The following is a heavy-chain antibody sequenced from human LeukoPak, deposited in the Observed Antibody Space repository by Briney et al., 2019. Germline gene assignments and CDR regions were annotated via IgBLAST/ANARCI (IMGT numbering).Heavy chain of an antibody. V-gene: IGHV5-51*01. J-gene: IGHJ4*02. CDR2: IYPGDSDT. CDR3: ARHLGYCTSTRCTRFDPFDY. D-gene: IGHD2-2*01. CDR1: GYSFTSYW. Sequence: GESLKISCKGSGYSFTSYWIGWVRQMPGKGLEWMGIIYPGDSDTRCSPSFQGQVTISADKSITTAYLQWSSLKASDTAMYYCARHLGYCTSTRCTRFDPFDYWGQGTLVTVSS.